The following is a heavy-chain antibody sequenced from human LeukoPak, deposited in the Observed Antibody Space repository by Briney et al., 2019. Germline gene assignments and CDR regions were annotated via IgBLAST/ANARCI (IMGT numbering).Heavy chain of an antibody. CDR2: IIPIFGTA. CDR3: ARVEMATIDDGAFDI. Sequence: SVKVSCKASGGTFSSYAISWVRQAPGQGLEWMGGIIPIFGTANYAQKFQGRVTMTRDTSISTAYMELSRLRSDDTAVYYCARVEMATIDDGAFDIWGQGTMVTVSS. CDR1: GGTFSSYA. V-gene: IGHV1-69*05. J-gene: IGHJ3*02. D-gene: IGHD5-24*01.